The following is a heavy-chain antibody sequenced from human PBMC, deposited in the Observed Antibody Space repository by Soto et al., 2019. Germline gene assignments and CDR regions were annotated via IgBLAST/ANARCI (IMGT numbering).Heavy chain of an antibody. CDR1: GFTFSSLW. D-gene: IGHD6-13*01. Sequence: EVQLLESGGGLVQSGGSVRLSCAASGFTFSSLWMHWVRQAPGKGLVWVSRMNSDGSTIDYADSVKGRFTISRDNAKTMVYVKMNSLRAEDTAGYYCASGSIDYSSSWCDYWGQGTLVTVSS. CDR3: ASGSIDYSSSWCDY. CDR2: MNSDGSTI. J-gene: IGHJ4*02. V-gene: IGHV3-74*01.